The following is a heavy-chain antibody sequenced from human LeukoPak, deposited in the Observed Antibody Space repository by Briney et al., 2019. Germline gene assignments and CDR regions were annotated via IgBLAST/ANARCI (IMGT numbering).Heavy chain of an antibody. J-gene: IGHJ4*02. D-gene: IGHD2-2*01. Sequence: PSETLSLTCAVSGYSIGSGYYWGWIRQPPGKGLEWIGSIYHSGSTYYNPSLKSRVTISVDTSKNQFSLKLSSVTAADTAVYYCAAREECSSTSCPPFDYWGQGTLVTVSS. CDR3: AAREECSSTSCPPFDY. CDR2: IYHSGST. CDR1: GYSIGSGYY. V-gene: IGHV4-38-2*01.